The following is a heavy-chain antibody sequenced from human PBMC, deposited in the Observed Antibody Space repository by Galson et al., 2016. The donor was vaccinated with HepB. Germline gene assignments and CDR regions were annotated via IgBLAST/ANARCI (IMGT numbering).Heavy chain of an antibody. CDR3: VKGVDYCLPS. Sequence: LSLTCTVSGGSFNNVRFYWSWLRQPAGKGLEWIGRIFVSGSTHYNPSLKSRVTISVDKSNNHFSLELRSVTAADTAVYYGVKGVDYCLPSWGQGTLVTVSS. J-gene: IGHJ5*02. CDR1: GGSFNNVRFY. D-gene: IGHD2/OR15-2a*01. CDR2: IFVSGST. V-gene: IGHV4-61*02.